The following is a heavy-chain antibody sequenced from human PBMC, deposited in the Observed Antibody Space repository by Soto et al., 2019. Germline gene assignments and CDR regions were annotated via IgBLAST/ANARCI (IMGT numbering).Heavy chain of an antibody. CDR1: GGSFSGYY. CDR3: ARGVGPPTVTRYYYYYYGMDV. V-gene: IGHV4-34*01. J-gene: IGHJ6*02. CDR2: INHSGST. Sequence: SETLSLTCAVYGGSFSGYYWSWIRQPPGKGLEWIGEINHSGSTNYNPSLKSRVTISVDTSKNQFSLKLSSVTAADTAAYYCARGVGPPTVTRYYYYYYGMDVWGQGTTVTVSS. D-gene: IGHD4-4*01.